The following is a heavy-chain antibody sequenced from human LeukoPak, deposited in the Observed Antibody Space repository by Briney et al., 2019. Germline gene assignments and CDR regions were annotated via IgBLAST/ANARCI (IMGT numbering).Heavy chain of an antibody. V-gene: IGHV1-8*01. D-gene: IGHD6-6*01. Sequence: ASVKVSCKASGYTFTSYDINWVRQATGQGLEWMGWMNPNSGNTGYAQEFQGRVSMTWNTSISTAYMELSSLKSEDTAVYYCAKIGAAARRTPNPRWFDPWGQGTLVTVSS. J-gene: IGHJ5*02. CDR1: GYTFTSYD. CDR2: MNPNSGNT. CDR3: AKIGAAARRTPNPRWFDP.